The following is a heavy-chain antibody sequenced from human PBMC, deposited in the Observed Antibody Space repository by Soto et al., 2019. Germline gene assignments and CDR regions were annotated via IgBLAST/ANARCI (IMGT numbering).Heavy chain of an antibody. V-gene: IGHV3-30*18. D-gene: IGHD5-18*01. CDR3: AKDKGYGYSLDY. CDR2: ISYDGSNK. J-gene: IGHJ4*02. CDR1: GFTFSSYG. Sequence: GGSLRLSCAASGFTFSSYGMHWVRQAPGKGLEWVAVISYDGSNKYYADSVKGRFTISRDNSKNTLYLQMNSLRAEDTAVYYCAKDKGYGYSLDYWGQGTLVTAPQ.